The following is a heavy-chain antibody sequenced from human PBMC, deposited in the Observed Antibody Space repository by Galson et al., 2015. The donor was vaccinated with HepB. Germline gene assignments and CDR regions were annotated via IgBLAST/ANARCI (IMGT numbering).Heavy chain of an antibody. Sequence: PRLSCADSGFTFGDFAMSWVRQAPGKGLEWVGSIRSKAYGGTTEYAASVKGRFIISGDDSKNIAYLQMNSLKTEDTAVYYCTRGGVVGATVHSFDIWGQGTMVTVSS. J-gene: IGHJ3*02. CDR2: IRSKAYGGTT. CDR1: GFTFGDFA. D-gene: IGHD1-26*01. V-gene: IGHV3-49*04. CDR3: TRGGVVGATVHSFDI.